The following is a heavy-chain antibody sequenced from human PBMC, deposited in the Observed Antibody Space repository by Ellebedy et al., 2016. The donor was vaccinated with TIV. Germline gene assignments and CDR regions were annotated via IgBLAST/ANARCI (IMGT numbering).Heavy chain of an antibody. Sequence: GGSLRLSCKGSGYSFTSYWIGWVRQMPGKGLEWMGIIYPGDSDTLYCPSFQCQVPVSADKSISTAYLQWSSLKASDIAMYYWARQVGMGTYIDYWGQGTLVTVSS. CDR3: ARQVGMGTYIDY. J-gene: IGHJ4*02. D-gene: IGHD7-27*01. CDR2: IYPGDSDT. V-gene: IGHV5-51*01. CDR1: GYSFTSYW.